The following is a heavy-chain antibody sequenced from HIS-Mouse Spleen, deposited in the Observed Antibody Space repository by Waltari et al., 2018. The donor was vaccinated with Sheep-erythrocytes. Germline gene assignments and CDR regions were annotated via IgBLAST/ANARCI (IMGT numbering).Heavy chain of an antibody. V-gene: IGHV4-30-4*01. J-gene: IGHJ4*02. Sequence: QVQLQESGPGLVKPSQTLSLTCTVSGGSISSGDYYWSWIRQPPGKGLEWIGYIYYSGGTYYNPSLKSRVTISVDTSKNQFSLKLSSVTAADTAVYYCARALANWGSSFDYWCQGTLVTVSS. CDR1: GGSISSGDYY. D-gene: IGHD7-27*01. CDR3: ARALANWGSSFDY. CDR2: IYYSGGT.